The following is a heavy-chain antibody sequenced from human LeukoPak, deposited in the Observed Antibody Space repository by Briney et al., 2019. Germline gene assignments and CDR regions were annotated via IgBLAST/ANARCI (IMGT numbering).Heavy chain of an antibody. Sequence: SETLSLTCTVSGGSISGGSYYWSWIRQPAGKGLEWIGRIYTSGSTNYNPSLKSRVTISVDTSKNQFSLKLSSVTAADTAVYYCARDANVGSSPWGYYYYYYMDVWGKGTTVTVSS. J-gene: IGHJ6*03. CDR2: IYTSGST. D-gene: IGHD1-26*01. CDR3: ARDANVGSSPWGYYYYYYMDV. V-gene: IGHV4-61*02. CDR1: GGSISGGSYY.